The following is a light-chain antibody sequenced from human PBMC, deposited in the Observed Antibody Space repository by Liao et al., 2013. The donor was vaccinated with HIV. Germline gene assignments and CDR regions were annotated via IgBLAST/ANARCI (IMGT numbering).Light chain of an antibody. Sequence: SYVLTQPPSVSVAPGKTARITCGGNNIGSKSVHWYQQKPGQAPVLVIYYDSDRPSGIPERFSGSNSGNTATLTISETQALDEADYYCQAWDISHVCVFGTGTKVTVL. CDR1: NIGSKS. J-gene: IGLJ1*01. CDR2: YDS. V-gene: IGLV3-21*01. CDR3: QAWDISHVCV.